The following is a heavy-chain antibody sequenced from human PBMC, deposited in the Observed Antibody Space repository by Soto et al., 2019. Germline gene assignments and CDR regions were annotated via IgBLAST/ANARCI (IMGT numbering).Heavy chain of an antibody. V-gene: IGHV4-39*01. CDR2: IYYSGST. D-gene: IGHD3-10*01. CDR1: GGSISSSSYY. CDR3: ARHNYGSGSTYFDY. Sequence: SETLSLTCTVSGGSISSSSYYWGWIRQPPGKGLEWIGSIYYSGSTFYNPSLKSRVTISVDTSKNQFSLKLSSVTAADTAVYYCARHNYGSGSTYFDYWGQGTLVTV. J-gene: IGHJ4*02.